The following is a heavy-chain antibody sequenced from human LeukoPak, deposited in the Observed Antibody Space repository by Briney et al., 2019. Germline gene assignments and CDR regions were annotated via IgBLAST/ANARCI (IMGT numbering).Heavy chain of an antibody. Sequence: GGSLRLSCAASGFTFSSYGMHWVRQAPGKGLEWVAVISYDGSNKYYADSVKGRFTISRDNAKNSLYLQMNSLRAEDTAVYYCAREAITMVRGPPRDYYYYYMDVWGKGTTVTISS. D-gene: IGHD3-10*01. V-gene: IGHV3-30*03. J-gene: IGHJ6*03. CDR1: GFTFSSYG. CDR2: ISYDGSNK. CDR3: AREAITMVRGPPRDYYYYYMDV.